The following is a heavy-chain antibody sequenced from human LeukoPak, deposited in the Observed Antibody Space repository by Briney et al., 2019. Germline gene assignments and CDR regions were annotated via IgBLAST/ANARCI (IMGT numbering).Heavy chain of an antibody. D-gene: IGHD6-13*01. CDR3: AREGGSSSWFNWFDP. CDR1: GGSVSSGSYY. J-gene: IGHJ5*02. Sequence: SETLSLTCTVSGGSVSSGSYYWSWIRQPPGKGLEWIGYIYYSGSTNYNPSLKSRVTISVDTSKNQFSLKLSSVTAADTTVYYCAREGGSSSWFNWFDPWGQGTLVTVSS. CDR2: IYYSGST. V-gene: IGHV4-61*01.